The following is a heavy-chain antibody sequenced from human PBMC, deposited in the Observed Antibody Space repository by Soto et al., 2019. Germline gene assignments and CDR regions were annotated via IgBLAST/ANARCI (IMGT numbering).Heavy chain of an antibody. Sequence: SETLSLTCTVSGGSISSYYWSWIRQPPGKGLEWIGYIYYSGSINYNPSLKSRVTISVDTSKNQFSLKLSSVTAADTAVYYCASDSSWTNSNTYYYYYGMDVWGHGTTVTVSS. D-gene: IGHD6-13*01. J-gene: IGHJ6*02. CDR2: IYYSGSI. CDR1: GGSISSYY. V-gene: IGHV4-59*01. CDR3: ASDSSWTNSNTYYYYYGMDV.